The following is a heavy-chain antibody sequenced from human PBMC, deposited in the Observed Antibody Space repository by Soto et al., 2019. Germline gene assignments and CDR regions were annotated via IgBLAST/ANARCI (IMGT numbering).Heavy chain of an antibody. CDR3: ASHHENGSSWYSYYYYGMDV. J-gene: IGHJ6*02. D-gene: IGHD6-13*01. CDR1: GYSFTSYW. V-gene: IGHV5-10-1*01. Sequence: PGESLKISCKGSGYSFTSYWISWVRQMPGKGLEWMGRIDPSDSYTNYSPSFQGHVTISADKSISTAYLQWSSLKASDTAMYYCASHHENGSSWYSYYYYGMDVWGQGTTVTVSS. CDR2: IDPSDSYT.